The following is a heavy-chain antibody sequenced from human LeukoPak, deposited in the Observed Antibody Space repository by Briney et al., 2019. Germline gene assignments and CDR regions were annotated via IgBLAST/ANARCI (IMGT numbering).Heavy chain of an antibody. V-gene: IGHV3-64D*06. CDR1: GFTFSSFA. Sequence: PGGSLRLSCSASGFTFSSFALHWVRQAPGKGLESVSGISTNGGYTYHADSVKGRFTISGDNSKNTLFLQMSSLRAEDTAVYFCIKGGSRTRDFDAFDIWGQGTMVTVSS. J-gene: IGHJ3*02. CDR3: IKGGSRTRDFDAFDI. D-gene: IGHD1-14*01. CDR2: ISTNGGYT.